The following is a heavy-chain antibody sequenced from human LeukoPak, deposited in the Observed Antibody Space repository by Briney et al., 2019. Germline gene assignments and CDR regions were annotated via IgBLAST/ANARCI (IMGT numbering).Heavy chain of an antibody. Sequence: ASVKVSCKASGYTFTGHYMHWVRQAPGQGLEWMGAINPSGDNTWYAQKFQGRVTMTRDTSSNTVYLELISLRSEDTAVYYCARELGGGHFDYWGQGALVTVSS. CDR2: INPSGDNT. D-gene: IGHD2-15*01. V-gene: IGHV1-46*01. CDR3: ARELGGGHFDY. CDR1: GYTFTGHY. J-gene: IGHJ4*02.